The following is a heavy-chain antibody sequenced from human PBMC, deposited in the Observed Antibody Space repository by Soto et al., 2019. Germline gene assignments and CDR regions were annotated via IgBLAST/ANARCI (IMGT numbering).Heavy chain of an antibody. J-gene: IGHJ2*01. D-gene: IGHD3-10*01. CDR1: GLTFSNHG. Sequence: EVQLLESGGGLAQPGGSLRPSCAASGLTFSNHGMTWVRQPPGKGLRWVSSVSPDGFTTYFADSVRGRLTIPRDNSGDTVYVRMNNLRAEDTALYYCAREASVPSFGEFWFFDLWGRGTQVTVSS. V-gene: IGHV3-23*01. CDR3: AREASVPSFGEFWFFDL. CDR2: VSPDGFTT.